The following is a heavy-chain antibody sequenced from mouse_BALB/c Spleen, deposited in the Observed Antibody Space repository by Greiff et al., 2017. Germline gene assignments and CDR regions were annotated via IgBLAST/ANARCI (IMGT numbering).Heavy chain of an antibody. J-gene: IGHJ1*01. D-gene: IGHD2-4*01. CDR2: IYPGNGDT. CDR1: GYTFTSYN. CDR3: ARKDYDDGYWYFDV. V-gene: IGHV1-12*01. Sequence: QVQLQQPGAELVKPGASVKMSCKASGYTFTSYNMHWVKQTPGQGLEWIGAIYPGNGDTSYNQKFKGKATLTADKSSSTAYMQLSSLTSEDSAVYYCARKDYDDGYWYFDVWGAGTTVTVSS.